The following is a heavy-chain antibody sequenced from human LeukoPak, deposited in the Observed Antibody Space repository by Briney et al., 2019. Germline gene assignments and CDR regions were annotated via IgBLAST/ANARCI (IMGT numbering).Heavy chain of an antibody. D-gene: IGHD6-13*01. CDR2: ISYDGSNK. CDR3: ASPIIAAAGTDY. J-gene: IGHJ4*02. Sequence: RGSLRLSYAASGFTFSSYAMHWVRQAPGKGLEWVAVISYDGSNKYYADSVKGRFTISRDNSKNTLYLQMNSLRAEDTAVYYCASPIIAAAGTDYWGQGTLVTVSS. CDR1: GFTFSSYA. V-gene: IGHV3-30-3*01.